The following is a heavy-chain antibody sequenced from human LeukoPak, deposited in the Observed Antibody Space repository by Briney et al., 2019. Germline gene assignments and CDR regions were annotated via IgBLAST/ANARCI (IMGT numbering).Heavy chain of an antibody. D-gene: IGHD2-8*01. V-gene: IGHV3-11*01. CDR2: ISSSGSTI. Sequence: LSLTCAVYGGSFSGYYWSWIRQPPGKGLEWVSYISSSGSTIYYADSVKGRFTISRDNAKNSLYLQMNSLRAEDTAVYYCARDVSDYWGQGTLVTVSS. CDR3: ARDVSDY. CDR1: GGSFSGYY. J-gene: IGHJ4*02.